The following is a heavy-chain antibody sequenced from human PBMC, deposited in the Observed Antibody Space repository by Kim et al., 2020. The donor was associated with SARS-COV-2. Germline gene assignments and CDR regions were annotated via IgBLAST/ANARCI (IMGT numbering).Heavy chain of an antibody. Sequence: RYSPSFQGQVTISADKSISTAYLQWSSLKASDTAMYYCARLKSAARAFDYWGQGTLVTVSS. CDR3: ARLKSAARAFDY. V-gene: IGHV5-51*01. D-gene: IGHD6-6*01. J-gene: IGHJ4*02.